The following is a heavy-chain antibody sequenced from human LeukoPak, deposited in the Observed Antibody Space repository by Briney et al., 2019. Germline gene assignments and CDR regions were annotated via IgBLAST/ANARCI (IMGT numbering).Heavy chain of an antibody. CDR3: ARDSITMIVGAFDI. Sequence: RASVKVSCKASGGTFSRYVISWVRQAPGQGLEWMGGIIPMFGTANYAQKFQGRVTITADESTSTAYMELSSLRSEDTAVYYCARDSITMIVGAFDIWGQGTMVTVSS. CDR1: GGTFSRYV. D-gene: IGHD3-22*01. J-gene: IGHJ3*02. CDR2: IIPMFGTA. V-gene: IGHV1-69*13.